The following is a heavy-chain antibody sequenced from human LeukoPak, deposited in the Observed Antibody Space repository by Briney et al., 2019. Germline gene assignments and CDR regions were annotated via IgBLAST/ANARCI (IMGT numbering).Heavy chain of an antibody. J-gene: IGHJ4*02. CDR3: ARFLGFYRRSGPQFFFDH. CDR1: GGSLSDYY. V-gene: IGHV4-59*08. D-gene: IGHD3-3*01. Sequence: SETLSLTCTVSGGSLSDYYWNWVRQAPGKGLEWVGYVDNAGNTNFNPSLKSRVSIVVDTSKSQFSLELTSVTAADTAIYYCARFLGFYRRSGPQFFFDHWGQGRLVTVSS. CDR2: VDNAGNT.